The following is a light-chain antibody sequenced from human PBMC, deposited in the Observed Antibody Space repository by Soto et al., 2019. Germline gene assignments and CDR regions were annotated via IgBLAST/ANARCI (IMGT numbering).Light chain of an antibody. J-gene: IGKJ2*01. Sequence: VLAQSPGTLSLSPGERATLSCRASQSVSSNYLAWYQHTPGQAPRLLIYGASSRATGIPDRFSGSGSGTDFTLTISRLEPEDFAVYYCQQYGTSPPYTFGKGTKLEIK. CDR2: GAS. CDR3: QQYGTSPPYT. CDR1: QSVSSNY. V-gene: IGKV3-20*01.